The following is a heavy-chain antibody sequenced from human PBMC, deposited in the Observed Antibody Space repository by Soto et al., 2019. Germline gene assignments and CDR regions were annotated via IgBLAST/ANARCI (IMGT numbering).Heavy chain of an antibody. D-gene: IGHD2-2*01. Sequence: PGGSLRLSCAASGFTFSSYSMNWVRQAPGKGLEWVSSININSSYIYYADSAKSRFTISRDNAKNSLYLQMNSLRAEETAVYSCATTGGYCSSTSCFINWFDPWGQGTLVTVSS. CDR3: ATTGGYCSSTSCFINWFDP. CDR2: ININSSYI. V-gene: IGHV3-21*01. J-gene: IGHJ5*02. CDR1: GFTFSSYS.